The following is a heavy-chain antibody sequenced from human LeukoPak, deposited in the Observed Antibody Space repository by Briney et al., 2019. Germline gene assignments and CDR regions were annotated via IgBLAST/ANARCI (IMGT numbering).Heavy chain of an antibody. D-gene: IGHD6-19*01. CDR3: ATDRDSGFGD. V-gene: IGHV3-33*03. CDR1: GFSFSSYG. Sequence: GGSLRLSCAASGFSFSSYGMHWVRQAPGKGLEWVSSIRFDGDFKHYGDSVKGRVAISRNNAENKVFLQMNSLTAEDTAVYYCATDRDSGFGDWGQGTLVTVSS. CDR2: IRFDGDFK. J-gene: IGHJ4*02.